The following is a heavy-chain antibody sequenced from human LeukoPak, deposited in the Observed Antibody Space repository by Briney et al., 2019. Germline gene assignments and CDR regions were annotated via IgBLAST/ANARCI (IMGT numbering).Heavy chain of an antibody. CDR1: GGSFSGYY. CDR3: ARAYSGIVVVPAARTRWDY. CDR2: INHSGST. Sequence: SETLSLTCAVYGGSFSGYYWSWIRQPPGKGLEWIGEINHSGSTNYNPSLKSRVTISVDTSKNQLSLKLSSVTAADTAVYYCARAYSGIVVVPAARTRWDYWGQGTLVTVSS. J-gene: IGHJ4*02. D-gene: IGHD2-2*01. V-gene: IGHV4-34*01.